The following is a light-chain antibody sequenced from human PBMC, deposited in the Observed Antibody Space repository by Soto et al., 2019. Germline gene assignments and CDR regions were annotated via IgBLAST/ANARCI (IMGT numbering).Light chain of an antibody. CDR3: QQYKDYPLT. CDR1: QDISTS. J-gene: IGKJ4*01. CDR2: AAS. Sequence: DIQMAQSPSSLSASVGDRITITCRASQDISTSLVWFQLKPGKAPKSLIYAASKLLSGVPSKFSGRGSETDFTLTISSLQPEDFATYYCQQYKDYPLTFGGGTRVEIK. V-gene: IGKV1-16*02.